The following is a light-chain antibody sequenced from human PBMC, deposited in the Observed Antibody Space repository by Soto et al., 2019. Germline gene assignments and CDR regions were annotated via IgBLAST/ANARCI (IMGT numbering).Light chain of an antibody. CDR2: GAS. Sequence: EIVLTQSPGTLSLSPGERATLSCRASQRVRSSYLAGYQQKPGQAPRLLIYGASSRATGIPDRFSGSGSGTDFTLTISRLEPEDFAVYYCQQYGSSPLTFGQGTKVEIK. V-gene: IGKV3-20*01. CDR3: QQYGSSPLT. J-gene: IGKJ1*01. CDR1: QRVRSSY.